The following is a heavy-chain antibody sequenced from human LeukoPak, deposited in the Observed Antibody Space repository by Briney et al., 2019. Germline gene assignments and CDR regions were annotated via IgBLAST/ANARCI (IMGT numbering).Heavy chain of an antibody. V-gene: IGHV3-74*03. CDR3: ARDKKSGESSEIDY. Sequence: PGGSLRLSCAASGFTFSNYWVHWVRQAPGKGLVWVSRINRDGSTSKYADSVKGQLTVSRDNAKNTLNLQMNSLRAEDTAVYYCARDKKSGESSEIDYWGQGTLVTVSS. CDR2: INRDGSTS. J-gene: IGHJ4*02. D-gene: IGHD3-10*01. CDR1: GFTFSNYW.